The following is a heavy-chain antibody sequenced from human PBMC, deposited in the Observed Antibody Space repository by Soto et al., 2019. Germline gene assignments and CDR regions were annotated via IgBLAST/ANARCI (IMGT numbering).Heavy chain of an antibody. V-gene: IGHV4-59*01. CDR1: GCSISSYY. CDR2: IYYSGST. CDR3: AREEAAGFDY. Sequence: SETLSLTCTVSGCSISSYYWSWIRQPPGKGLEWIGYIYYSGSTNYNPSLKSRVTISVDTSKNQFSLKLSSVTAADTAVYYCAREEAAGFDYWGQGTLVTVSS. D-gene: IGHD6-13*01. J-gene: IGHJ4*02.